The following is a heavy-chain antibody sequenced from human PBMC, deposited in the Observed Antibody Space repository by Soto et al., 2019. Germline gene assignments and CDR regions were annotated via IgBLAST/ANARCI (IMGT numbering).Heavy chain of an antibody. D-gene: IGHD1-26*01. J-gene: IGHJ4*02. V-gene: IGHV4-39*01. CDR1: GGSISSSSYY. Sequence: SETLSLTCTVSGGSISSSSYYWGWIRQPPGKGLEWIGSIYYSGSTYYNPSLKSRVTISVDTSKNQFSLKLSSVTAADTAVYYCARHRVGATSVPRHFDYWGQGTLVTVSS. CDR3: ARHRVGATSVPRHFDY. CDR2: IYYSGST.